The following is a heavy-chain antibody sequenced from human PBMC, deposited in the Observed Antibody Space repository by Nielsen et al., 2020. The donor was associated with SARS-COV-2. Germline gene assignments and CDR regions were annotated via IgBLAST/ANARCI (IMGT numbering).Heavy chain of an antibody. Sequence: KVSCKGSGYSFTSYWISWVRQMPGKGLEWMGRIDTSDSYTNYSPSFQGHVTISADKSISTAYLQWSSLKASDTAMYYCARAGYYDFWSGYSYYYYYMDVWGKGTTVTVSS. CDR1: GYSFTSYW. CDR3: ARAGYYDFWSGYSYYYYYMDV. D-gene: IGHD3-3*01. V-gene: IGHV5-10-1*01. J-gene: IGHJ6*03. CDR2: IDTSDSYT.